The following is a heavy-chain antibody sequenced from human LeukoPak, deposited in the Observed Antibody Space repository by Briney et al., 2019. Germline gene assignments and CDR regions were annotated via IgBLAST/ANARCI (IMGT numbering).Heavy chain of an antibody. Sequence: SETLSLTCAFYGGSFSGYYWSWIRQPPGKGLEWIGEINHSGCTNYNPSLKSRVTISVDTSKNQFSLKLSSVTAADTAVYYCAREGARGGRPFDPCGQGTLVTVSS. V-gene: IGHV4-34*01. D-gene: IGHD2-15*01. CDR2: INHSGCT. CDR3: AREGARGGRPFDP. J-gene: IGHJ5*02. CDR1: GGSFSGYY.